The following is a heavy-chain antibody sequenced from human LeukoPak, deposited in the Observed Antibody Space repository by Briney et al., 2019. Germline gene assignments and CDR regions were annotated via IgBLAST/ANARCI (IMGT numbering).Heavy chain of an antibody. CDR3: ARHGVYSSSQFDY. J-gene: IGHJ4*02. V-gene: IGHV4-34*01. Sequence: SETLSLTCAVYGGSFSGYYWSWIRQPPGKGLEWIGEINHSGSTNYNPSLKSRVTISVDTSKNQFSLKLSSVTAADTAVYYCARHGVYSSSQFDYWGQGTLVTVSS. CDR2: INHSGST. D-gene: IGHD6-6*01. CDR1: GGSFSGYY.